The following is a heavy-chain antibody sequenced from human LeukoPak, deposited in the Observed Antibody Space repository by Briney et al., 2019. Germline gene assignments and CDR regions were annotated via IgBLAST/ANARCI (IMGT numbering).Heavy chain of an antibody. CDR1: GGTFSSYA. J-gene: IGHJ3*02. CDR2: IIPIFGTA. V-gene: IGHV1-69*13. D-gene: IGHD6-13*01. CDR3: ASQYSSSWYGAFDI. Sequence: SVKVSCKASGGTFSSYAITWVRQAPGQGLEWMGGIIPIFGTANYAQKFQGRVTITADESTSTAYMELSSLRSEDTAVYYCASQYSSSWYGAFDIWGQGTMVTVSS.